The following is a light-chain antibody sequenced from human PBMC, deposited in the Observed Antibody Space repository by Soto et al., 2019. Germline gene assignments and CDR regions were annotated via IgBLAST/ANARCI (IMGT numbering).Light chain of an antibody. Sequence: QSVLTQPPSASGTPGQRVTISCSGSSSNIGSNTVNWYQQLPGTAPKLLIYSNNQRPSVVPDRFSGSKSGTSASLAISGLQSEDEADYYCCSYAGSYTWVFGGGTKLTVL. V-gene: IGLV1-44*01. CDR2: SNN. J-gene: IGLJ3*02. CDR1: SSNIGSNT. CDR3: CSYAGSYTWV.